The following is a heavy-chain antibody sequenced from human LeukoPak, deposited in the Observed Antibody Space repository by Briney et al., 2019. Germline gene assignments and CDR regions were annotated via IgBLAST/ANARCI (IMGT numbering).Heavy chain of an antibody. J-gene: IGHJ3*02. CDR2: INHSGST. V-gene: IGHV4-34*01. CDR3: ARGGSDYYDSSDAFDI. CDR1: GGSFSGYY. Sequence: SETLSLTCAVYGGSFSGYYWSWIRQLPGKGLEWIGEINHSGSTNYNPSLKSRVTISVDTSKNQFSLKLSSVTAADTAVYYCARGGSDYYDSSDAFDIWGQGTMVTVSS. D-gene: IGHD3-22*01.